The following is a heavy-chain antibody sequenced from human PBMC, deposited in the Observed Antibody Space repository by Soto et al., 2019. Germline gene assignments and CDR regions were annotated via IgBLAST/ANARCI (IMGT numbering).Heavy chain of an antibody. CDR1: GYSFTSYW. D-gene: IGHD2-8*01. J-gene: IGHJ6*02. V-gene: IGHV5-51*01. CDR3: ARLSRYCTNGVCYTKEVGGMDV. Sequence: GESLKISCKGSGYSFTSYWIGWVRQMPGKGLEWMGIIYPGDSDTRYSPSFQGQVTISADKSISTAYLQWSSLKASDTAMYYCARLSRYCTNGVCYTKEVGGMDVWGQGTTVTVSS. CDR2: IYPGDSDT.